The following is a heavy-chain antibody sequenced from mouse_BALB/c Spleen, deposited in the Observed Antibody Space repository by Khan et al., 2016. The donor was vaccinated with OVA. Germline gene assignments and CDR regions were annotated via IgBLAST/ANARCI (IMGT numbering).Heavy chain of an antibody. CDR2: ISYSGST. J-gene: IGHJ4*01. Sequence: VQLKQSGPGLVKPSQSLSLTCTVTGYSITSDYAWNWIRQFPGNKLEWMGYISYSGSTSYNPSLKSRISITRDTSKNQFFLQLNSVTTEDTATXDGARRGDGYYGAMDYWGQGTSVTVSS. V-gene: IGHV3-2*02. CDR1: GYSITSDYA. D-gene: IGHD2-3*01. CDR3: ARRGDGYYGAMDY.